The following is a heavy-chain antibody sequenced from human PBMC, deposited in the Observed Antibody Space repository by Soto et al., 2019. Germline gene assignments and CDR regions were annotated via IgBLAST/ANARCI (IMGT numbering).Heavy chain of an antibody. J-gene: IGHJ3*02. V-gene: IGHV3-30*18. CDR2: ISYDGSNK. CDR3: AKGMVMGAFDI. Sequence: QVQLVESGGGVVQPGRSLRLSCEASGFTFSSYGMHWVRQAPGKGLEWVAVISYDGSNKYYADSVKGRFTISRDNSKNTLYLQMNSLRAEDTAVYYCAKGMVMGAFDIWGQGTMVTVSS. CDR1: GFTFSSYG. D-gene: IGHD3-22*01.